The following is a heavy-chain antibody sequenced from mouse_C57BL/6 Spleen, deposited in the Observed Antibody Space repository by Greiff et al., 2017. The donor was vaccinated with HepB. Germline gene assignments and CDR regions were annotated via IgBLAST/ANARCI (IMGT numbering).Heavy chain of an antibody. CDR1: GFTFSDYY. CDR3: ARGDYGNSWYFDV. Sequence: EVQGVESGGGLVQPGGSLKLSCAASGFTFSDYYMYWVRQTPEKRLEWVAYISNGGGSTYYPDTVKGRFTISRDNAKNTLYLQMSRLKSEDTAMYYCARGDYGNSWYFDVWGTGTTVTVSS. V-gene: IGHV5-12*01. CDR2: ISNGGGST. D-gene: IGHD2-1*01. J-gene: IGHJ1*03.